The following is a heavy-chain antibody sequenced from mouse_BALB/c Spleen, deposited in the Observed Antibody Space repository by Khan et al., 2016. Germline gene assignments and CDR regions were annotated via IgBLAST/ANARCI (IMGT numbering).Heavy chain of an antibody. CDR2: ISYSGTP. D-gene: IGHD1-1*01. CDR1: GYSITSDYA. Sequence: EVQLQESGPGLVKPSQSLSLTCTVTGYSITSDYAWNWIRQFPGNKLEWMGYISYSGTPSYNPSLKSRIPLTRDTSPHPVFLQLNSVTYVDSATYYWAGDYDGSSYWYFDVGGAGATVTVSS. CDR3: AGDYDGSSYWYFDV. V-gene: IGHV3-2*02. J-gene: IGHJ1*01.